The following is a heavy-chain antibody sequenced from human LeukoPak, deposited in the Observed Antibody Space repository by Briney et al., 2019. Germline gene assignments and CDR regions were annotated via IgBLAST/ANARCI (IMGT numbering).Heavy chain of an antibody. V-gene: IGHV1-46*01. CDR3: ARGRTNYYGSGSSCFDY. J-gene: IGHJ4*02. D-gene: IGHD3-10*01. Sequence: GASVKVSCKASGYTFTSYYMHWVRQAPGQGLEWMGIINPSGGSTSYAQKLQGRVTMTRDTSTSTVYMELSSLRSEDTAVYYCARGRTNYYGSGSSCFDYWGQGTLVTVSS. CDR2: INPSGGST. CDR1: GYTFTSYY.